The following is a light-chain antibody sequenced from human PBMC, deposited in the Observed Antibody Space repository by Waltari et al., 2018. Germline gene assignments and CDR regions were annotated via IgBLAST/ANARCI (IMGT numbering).Light chain of an antibody. CDR3: CSYIGDSAWV. CDR2: EVK. CDR1: SSAIRYYNL. J-gene: IGLJ3*02. V-gene: IGLV2-23*02. Sequence: QSALTQPASVSGFPGQSITISCTATSSAIRYYNLFPWYQQDPGKAPKVIIYEVKKRPSGVSNRFSGSKSGNTASLTISGLQAEDEADYYCCSYIGDSAWVFGGGTKVTVL.